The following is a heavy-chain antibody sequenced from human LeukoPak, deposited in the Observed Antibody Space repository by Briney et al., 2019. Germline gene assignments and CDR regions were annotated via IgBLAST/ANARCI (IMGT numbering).Heavy chain of an antibody. CDR1: GGTFTSYT. J-gene: IGHJ3*02. CDR3: ARVGEDGYNNRNYAFDI. D-gene: IGHD5-24*01. CDR2: IIPILGIA. V-gene: IGHV1-69*02. Sequence: SVKVSCKASGGTFTSYTISWVRQAPGQGLEWMGRIIPILGIANYAQKFRGRVTITAVKSTSTAYMELSSLRSEDTAVYYCARVGEDGYNNRNYAFDIWGQGTMVTVSS.